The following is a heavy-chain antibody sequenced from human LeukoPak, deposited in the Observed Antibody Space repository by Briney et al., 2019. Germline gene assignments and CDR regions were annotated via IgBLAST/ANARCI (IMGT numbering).Heavy chain of an antibody. Sequence: SETLSLTCAVSGGSISSSYWSWIRQPPGKGLEWIGYIYYSGCTSNNTSHNSRVAISIDTSKNHLSLKLSSVTAADTAVYYCARVHNWTRYELDYWGQGTLVTVSS. CDR1: GGSISSSY. D-gene: IGHD1-1*01. CDR2: IYYSGCT. J-gene: IGHJ4*02. CDR3: ARVHNWTRYELDY. V-gene: IGHV4-59*01.